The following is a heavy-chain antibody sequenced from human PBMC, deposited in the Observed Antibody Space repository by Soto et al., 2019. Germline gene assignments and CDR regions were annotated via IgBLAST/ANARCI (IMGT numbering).Heavy chain of an antibody. CDR3: ARHYSSGSRNWFDP. J-gene: IGHJ5*02. Sequence: SETLSLTCSVSGGSINSSSYFWGWVRQPPRKGLEWIGSIYYSGSTYYNPSLRSRVTISVDTSKNQFSLKLSSVTAADTAVFYCARHYSSGSRNWFDPWGQGTLVTVSS. V-gene: IGHV4-39*01. CDR1: GGSINSSSYF. D-gene: IGHD6-19*01. CDR2: IYYSGST.